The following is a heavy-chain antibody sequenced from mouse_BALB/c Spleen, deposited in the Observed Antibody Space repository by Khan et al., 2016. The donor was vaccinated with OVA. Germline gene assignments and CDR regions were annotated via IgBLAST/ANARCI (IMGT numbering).Heavy chain of an antibody. Sequence: QIQLVQSGPELKKPGETVRISCKASGYTFTTAGIQWVQKMPGKGLKWIGWINTHSGVPKYAEDFKGRFAFSLEISVNTAYLQITNLKNEETATDFCARGGAAYYRNDGGAMEYWGQGTSVTGSS. V-gene: IGHV9-4*02. D-gene: IGHD2-14*01. CDR3: ARGGAAYYRNDGGAMEY. CDR2: INTHSGVP. CDR1: GYTFTTAG. J-gene: IGHJ4*01.